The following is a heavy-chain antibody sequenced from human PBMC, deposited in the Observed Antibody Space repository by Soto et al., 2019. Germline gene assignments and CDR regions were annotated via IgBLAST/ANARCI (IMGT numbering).Heavy chain of an antibody. CDR3: ASPSGRTEWLDNLAFDY. J-gene: IGHJ4*02. D-gene: IGHD6-19*01. CDR2: ISGSGGST. V-gene: IGHV3-23*01. Sequence: GGSLRLSCAASGFTFSSYAMSWVRQAPGKGLEWVSAISGSGGSTYYADSVKGRFTISRDNSKNTLYLQMNSLRAEDTAVYYCASPSGRTEWLDNLAFDYWGQGTLVTVSS. CDR1: GFTFSSYA.